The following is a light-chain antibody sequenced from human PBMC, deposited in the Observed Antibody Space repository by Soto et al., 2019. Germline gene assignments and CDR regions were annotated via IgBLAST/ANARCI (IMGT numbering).Light chain of an antibody. V-gene: IGKV1-5*01. CDR2: DAS. J-gene: IGKJ1*01. CDR1: QSIGRW. CDR3: QQYNSYST. Sequence: DIHMTQSPSSLSASVGYRFTITCRASQSIGRWLAWYQQKPGKAPKLLIHDASSLESGVPSRFSGSGSGTEFTLTISSLQPDDSPTYYCQQYNSYSTFGQGTKVDIK.